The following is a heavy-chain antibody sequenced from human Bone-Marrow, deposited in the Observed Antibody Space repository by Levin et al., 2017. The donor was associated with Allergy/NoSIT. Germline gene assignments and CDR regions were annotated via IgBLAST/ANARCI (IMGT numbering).Heavy chain of an antibody. CDR2: IKQDGSEK. Sequence: PGESLKISCAASGFTFSSYWMNWVRQAPGKGLEWVASIKQDGSEKYYVDSVKGRFTISRDNAQNSLFLQMNSLRAEDTAVYYCARDHTAAGIYFDSWGQGTLVTVSS. D-gene: IGHD3-10*01. V-gene: IGHV3-7*04. CDR3: ARDHTAAGIYFDS. J-gene: IGHJ4*02. CDR1: GFTFSSYW.